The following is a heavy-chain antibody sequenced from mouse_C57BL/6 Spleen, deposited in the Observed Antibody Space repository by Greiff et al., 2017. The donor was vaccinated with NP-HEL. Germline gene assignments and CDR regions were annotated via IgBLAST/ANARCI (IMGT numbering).Heavy chain of an antibody. Sequence: VQLQQSGPELVQPGASVKISCKASGYAFSSSWMNWVKQRPGKGLEWIGRIYPGDGDTNYNGKFKGKATLTADKSSSTAYMQLSSLTSEDSAVYCCARYDYVVGFAYWGQGTLGTVSA. CDR2: IYPGDGDT. V-gene: IGHV1-82*01. CDR3: ARYDYVVGFAY. CDR1: GYAFSSSW. D-gene: IGHD2-4*01. J-gene: IGHJ3*01.